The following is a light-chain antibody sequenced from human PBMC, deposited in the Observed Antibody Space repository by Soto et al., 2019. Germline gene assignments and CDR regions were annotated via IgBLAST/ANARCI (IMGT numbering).Light chain of an antibody. CDR1: QSVLYSSNNKNY. V-gene: IGKV4-1*01. J-gene: IGKJ1*01. Sequence: DIVMTQSPDSLAVSLGERATINCKSSQSVLYSSNNKNYLAWYQQRPGQPPNLLIYWASTRESGAPDRFSGSGSETDFTLTISSLQAEDAAIYHCQQYFSFPWTFGQATKVEIK. CDR3: QQYFSFPWT. CDR2: WAS.